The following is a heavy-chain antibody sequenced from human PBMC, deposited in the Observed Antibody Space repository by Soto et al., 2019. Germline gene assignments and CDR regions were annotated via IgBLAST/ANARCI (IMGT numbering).Heavy chain of an antibody. CDR2: ISWNSGSI. Sequence: GGSLRLSCAASGFTFDDYAMHWVRQAPGKGLEWVSGISWNSGSIGYADSVKGRFTISRDNAKNSLYLQMNSLRAEDTALYYCAKGPADDYGDSLFDYWGQGTLVTVSS. J-gene: IGHJ4*02. D-gene: IGHD4-17*01. CDR1: GFTFDDYA. CDR3: AKGPADDYGDSLFDY. V-gene: IGHV3-9*01.